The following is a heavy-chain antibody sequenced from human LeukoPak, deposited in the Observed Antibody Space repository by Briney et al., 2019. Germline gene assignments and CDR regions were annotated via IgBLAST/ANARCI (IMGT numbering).Heavy chain of an antibody. V-gene: IGHV3-30*18. D-gene: IGHD3-22*01. J-gene: IGHJ4*02. Sequence: PGGSLRLSCAASGFTFSSYGIHWVRQAPGKGLEWVAVISYDGSNKYYADSVKGRFTISRDNSKNTLYLQMNSLRAEDTAVYYCAKDTVLRRYYYDSSGYPDYWGQGTLVTVSS. CDR1: GFTFSSYG. CDR2: ISYDGSNK. CDR3: AKDTVLRRYYYDSSGYPDY.